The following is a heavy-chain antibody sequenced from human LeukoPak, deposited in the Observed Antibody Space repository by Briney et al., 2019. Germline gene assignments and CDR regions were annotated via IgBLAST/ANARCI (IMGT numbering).Heavy chain of an antibody. Sequence: SETLSLTCTVSGGSVSSGSYYWSWLRQPPGKGLEWIGYIYYSGSTNYNPSLKSRVTISVDTSKNQFSLKLSSVTAADTAVYYCARDRMGDWFDPWGQGTLVTVSS. J-gene: IGHJ5*02. CDR2: IYYSGST. V-gene: IGHV4-61*01. D-gene: IGHD3-16*01. CDR3: ARDRMGDWFDP. CDR1: GGSVSSGSYY.